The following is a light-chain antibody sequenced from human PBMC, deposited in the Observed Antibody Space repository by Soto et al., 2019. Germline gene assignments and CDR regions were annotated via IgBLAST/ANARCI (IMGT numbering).Light chain of an antibody. Sequence: QLVLAQPASVSGSPGQSITISCTGTSSDVGRYNYVSWFQQHPGKAPKLLIYDVSNWPSGVSDRFSGSKSGNTASLTISGLQAEDEADYYCSSFTTSSTFVFGTGTKLTVL. CDR3: SSFTTSSTFV. CDR1: SSDVGRYNY. V-gene: IGLV2-14*01. J-gene: IGLJ1*01. CDR2: DVS.